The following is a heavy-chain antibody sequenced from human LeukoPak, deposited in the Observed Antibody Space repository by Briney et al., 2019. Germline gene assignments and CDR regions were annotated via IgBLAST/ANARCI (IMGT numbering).Heavy chain of an antibody. V-gene: IGHV3-74*01. J-gene: IGHJ3*02. D-gene: IGHD6-6*01. Sequence: GGSLRLSCAASGFTFSSYWMHWVRQAPGKGLVWVSRINSDGSSTSYADSVRGRFTISRDNAKNTLYLQMNSLRAEDTAVYYSAKDLQQLVPTPGSNLHDAFDIWGQGTMVTVSS. CDR1: GFTFSSYW. CDR3: AKDLQQLVPTPGSNLHDAFDI. CDR2: INSDGSST.